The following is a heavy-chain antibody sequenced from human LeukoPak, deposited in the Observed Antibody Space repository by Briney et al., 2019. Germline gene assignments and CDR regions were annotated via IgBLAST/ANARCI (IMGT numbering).Heavy chain of an antibody. Sequence: PGGSLTLSCAASGFGFSNFWMHWVRQAPGKGLVWVSRIKPDGTTSVYADSVKGRFTISRDNSKNTLYLQMNSLRAEDTAVYYCAKDRSCTNNICHGDFDYWGQGTLVTVSS. D-gene: IGHD2-8*01. CDR2: IKPDGTTS. CDR3: AKDRSCTNNICHGDFDY. J-gene: IGHJ4*02. V-gene: IGHV3-74*01. CDR1: GFGFSNFW.